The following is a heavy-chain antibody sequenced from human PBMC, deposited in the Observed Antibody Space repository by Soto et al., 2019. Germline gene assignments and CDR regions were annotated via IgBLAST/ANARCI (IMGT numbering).Heavy chain of an antibody. V-gene: IGHV3-33*01. CDR3: ARDKDPLVCDY. CDR2: IWYDGSNK. J-gene: IGHJ4*02. CDR1: GFTFRSYG. Sequence: QVQLVESGGGVVQPGRSLRLSCAASGFTFRSYGMHWVRQAPGKGLEWVAVIWYDGSNKYYADSVKGRFTISRDNSKNTLYLQMNSLRAEDTAVYYCARDKDPLVCDYWGQGTLVTVSS. D-gene: IGHD2-8*01.